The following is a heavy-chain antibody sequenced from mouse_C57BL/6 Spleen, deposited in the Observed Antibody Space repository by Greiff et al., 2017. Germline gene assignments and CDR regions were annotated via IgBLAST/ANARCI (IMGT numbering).Heavy chain of an antibody. CDR3: ATLYPSGDAMDY. V-gene: IGHV1-19*01. D-gene: IGHD2-1*01. Sequence: EVQLQQSGPVLVKPGASVKMSCKASGYTFTDYYMNWVKQSHGKSLEWIGVINPYNGGTSYNQKFKGKATLTVDKSSSTAYMELNSLTSEDSAVYYCATLYPSGDAMDYWGQGTSVTVSS. J-gene: IGHJ4*01. CDR1: GYTFTDYY. CDR2: INPYNGGT.